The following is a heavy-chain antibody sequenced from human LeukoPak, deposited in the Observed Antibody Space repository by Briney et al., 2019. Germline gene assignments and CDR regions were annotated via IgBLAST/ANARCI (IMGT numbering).Heavy chain of an antibody. Sequence: GGSLRLSCAASGFTFDDYAMHWVRQAPGKGLEWVSGISWNGGSIGYADSVKGRFTISRDNAKNSLYLQMNSLRAEDMALYYCAKAPIAVAGPYYFDYWGQGTLVTVSS. CDR3: AKAPIAVAGPYYFDY. V-gene: IGHV3-9*03. D-gene: IGHD6-19*01. J-gene: IGHJ4*02. CDR2: ISWNGGSI. CDR1: GFTFDDYA.